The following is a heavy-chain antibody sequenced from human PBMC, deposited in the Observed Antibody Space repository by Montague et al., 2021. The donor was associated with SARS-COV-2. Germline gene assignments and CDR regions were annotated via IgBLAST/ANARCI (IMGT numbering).Heavy chain of an antibody. CDR3: AKSPRAYSYAFDY. CDR1: GFTFNTYA. V-gene: IGHV3-23*03. CDR2: IYSGGSNI. D-gene: IGHD5-18*01. Sequence: SLRLSCAASGFTFNTYAMSWVRQAPGKGLEWVSVIYSGGSNIYYADSVKGRFTISRDNSKNTLYLQMNRLRAEDTAVYYCAKSPRAYSYAFDYWGQGTLVTVSS. J-gene: IGHJ4*02.